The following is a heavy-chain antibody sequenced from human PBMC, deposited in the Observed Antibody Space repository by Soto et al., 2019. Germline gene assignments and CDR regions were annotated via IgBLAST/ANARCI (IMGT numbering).Heavy chain of an antibody. V-gene: IGHV3-7*03. CDR2: IKQDGSEK. J-gene: IGHJ4*02. CDR3: ARARGDYYDSSGYYVHYFDY. CDR1: GFTFSSYW. D-gene: IGHD3-22*01. Sequence: GGSLRLSCAASGFTFSSYWMSWVRQAPGKGLEWVANIKQDGSEKYYVDSVKGRFTISRDNAKNSLYLQMNSLRAEDTAVYYCARARGDYYDSSGYYVHYFDYWGQGTLVTVSS.